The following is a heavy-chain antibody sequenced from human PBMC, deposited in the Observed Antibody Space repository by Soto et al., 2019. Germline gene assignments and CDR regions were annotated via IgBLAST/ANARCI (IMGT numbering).Heavy chain of an antibody. V-gene: IGHV3-23*01. D-gene: IGHD2-8*01. CDR1: RFTFSIYA. CDR3: AIRFLSWGYCTNGVCYHFDY. CDR2: IRYSGNST. J-gene: IGHJ4*02. Sequence: GGSLRLSCAVSRFTFSIYAMTWVRQAPGKGLEWVSAIRYSGNSTYYADYVKGRFTVSRDNSKNTQYLQMNSLRVEDTAVYYCAIRFLSWGYCTNGVCYHFDYWGQGTPVTVSS.